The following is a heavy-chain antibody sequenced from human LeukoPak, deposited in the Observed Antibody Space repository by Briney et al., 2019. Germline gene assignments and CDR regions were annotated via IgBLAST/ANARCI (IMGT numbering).Heavy chain of an antibody. CDR3: AKFSPTPLLNYYYYGMDV. Sequence: GGSLRLSCAASGFTFSSYAMSWVRQAPGTGLEWVSCFSGSGASTYYADSVKGRFTISRDNSKNTLYLQMNSLRAEDTAVYYCAKFSPTPLLNYYYYGMDVWGQGTTVTVSS. J-gene: IGHJ6*02. CDR1: GFTFSSYA. CDR2: FSGSGAST. V-gene: IGHV3-23*01.